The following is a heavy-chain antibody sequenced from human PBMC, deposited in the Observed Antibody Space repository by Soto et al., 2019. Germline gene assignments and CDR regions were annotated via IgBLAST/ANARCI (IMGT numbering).Heavy chain of an antibody. CDR3: AKLDYSSSSLDYFDY. V-gene: IGHV3-23*01. J-gene: IGHJ4*02. CDR1: GFPFSSYA. CDR2: ISGSGGST. D-gene: IGHD6-6*01. Sequence: GGSLRLSCAASGFPFSSYAMSWVRQAPGEGLEWVSAISGSGGSTYYADSVKGRFTISRDNSKNTLYLQMNSLRAEDTAVYYCAKLDYSSSSLDYFDYWGQGTLVTVSS.